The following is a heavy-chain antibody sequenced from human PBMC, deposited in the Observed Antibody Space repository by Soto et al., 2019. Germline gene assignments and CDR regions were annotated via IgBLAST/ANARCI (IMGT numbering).Heavy chain of an antibody. J-gene: IGHJ5*02. V-gene: IGHV1-69*13. Sequence: GASVKVSCKASGCTFSSYAISWVRQAPGQGLEWMGGIIPIFGTANYAQKFQGRVTITADESTSTAYMELSSLRSEDTAVYYCARSYYYGSGSYFWFDPWGQGTLVTVSS. D-gene: IGHD3-10*01. CDR3: ARSYYYGSGSYFWFDP. CDR2: IIPIFGTA. CDR1: GCTFSSYA.